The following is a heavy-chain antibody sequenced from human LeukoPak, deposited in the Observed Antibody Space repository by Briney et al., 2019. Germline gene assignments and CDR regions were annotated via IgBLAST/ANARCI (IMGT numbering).Heavy chain of an antibody. V-gene: IGHV1-2*02. CDR2: INPNSGGT. Sequence: ASVKVSCKTSGYTFTGYYIHWVRQAPGQGLEWMGWINPNSGGTNYAQRFQGRVTMTRDTSISTVYMELSRLRSDDTAVYYCARGIEMATIGDCWGQGTLVTVSS. D-gene: IGHD5-24*01. J-gene: IGHJ4*02. CDR1: GYTFTGYY. CDR3: ARGIEMATIGDC.